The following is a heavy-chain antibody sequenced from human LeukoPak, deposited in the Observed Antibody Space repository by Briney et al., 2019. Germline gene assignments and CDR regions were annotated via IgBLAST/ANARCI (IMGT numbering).Heavy chain of an antibody. CDR1: GFTFNTYW. Sequence: GGSLRLSCAASGFTFNTYWIHWVRQVPGKGLVWVSRINGDGSSTAYAESVKGRFTISRDNAKNTLYLQMNSLRAEDTAVYYCAREKGSSNYDSWGQGTLVTVSS. J-gene: IGHJ5*01. CDR2: INGDGSST. D-gene: IGHD4-11*01. CDR3: AREKGSSNYDS. V-gene: IGHV3-74*03.